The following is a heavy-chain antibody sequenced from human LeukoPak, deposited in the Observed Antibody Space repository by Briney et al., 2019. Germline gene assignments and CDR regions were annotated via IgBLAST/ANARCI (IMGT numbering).Heavy chain of an antibody. CDR2: ISGSGGST. D-gene: IGHD4-11*01. J-gene: IGHJ3*02. V-gene: IGHV3-23*01. CDR1: GFTFSGFV. CDR3: AKRANDYMHDVFDM. Sequence: AGGSLRLSCAASGFTFSGFVISWVRQAPGKGPQWVADISGSGGSTYYADSVKGRFTISRDNFKNTLYLQMNSLRAEDTAVYYCAKRANDYMHDVFDMWGQGTMVTVSS.